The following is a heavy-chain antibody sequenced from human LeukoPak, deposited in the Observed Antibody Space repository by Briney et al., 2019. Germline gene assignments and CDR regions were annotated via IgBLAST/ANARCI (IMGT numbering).Heavy chain of an antibody. D-gene: IGHD3-16*01. CDR2: INWNGGST. V-gene: IGHV3-20*04. CDR1: GFTFDDYG. CDR3: AKAPGGIVGY. J-gene: IGHJ4*02. Sequence: PGGSLRLSCAASGFTFDDYGMSWVRQAPGKGLEWVSGINWNGGSTGYADSVKGRFTISRDNAKNSLYLQMNSLRADDTAVYYCAKAPGGIVGYWGQGTLVTVSS.